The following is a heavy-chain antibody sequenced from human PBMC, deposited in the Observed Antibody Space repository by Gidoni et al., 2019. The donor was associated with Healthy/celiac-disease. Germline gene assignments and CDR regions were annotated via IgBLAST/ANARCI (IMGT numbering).Heavy chain of an antibody. D-gene: IGHD6-13*01. V-gene: IGHV3-48*02. J-gene: IGHJ6*02. Sequence: EVQLVESGGGLVQPGGSLRLPCAASGFTFSSYSMNWVRQAPGKGLEWVSYISSSSSAIYYADSVKGRFTISRDNAKNSLYLQMNSLRDEDTAVYYCARDLYSSSWYYYGMDVWGQGTTVTVSS. CDR1: GFTFSSYS. CDR2: ISSSSSAI. CDR3: ARDLYSSSWYYYGMDV.